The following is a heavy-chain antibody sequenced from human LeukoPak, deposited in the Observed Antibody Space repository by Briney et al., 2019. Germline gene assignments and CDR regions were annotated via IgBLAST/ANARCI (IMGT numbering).Heavy chain of an antibody. D-gene: IGHD6-19*01. CDR2: MNPNSGNT. V-gene: IGHV1-8*03. J-gene: IGHJ6*03. Sequence: GASVKVSCKASGYTFTSYDINWVRRATGQGLEWMGWMNPNSGNTGYAQKFQGRVTITRNTSISTAYMELSSLRSEDTAVYYCARGETVAGYYYYYMDVWGKGTTVTVSS. CDR1: GYTFTSYD. CDR3: ARGETVAGYYYYYMDV.